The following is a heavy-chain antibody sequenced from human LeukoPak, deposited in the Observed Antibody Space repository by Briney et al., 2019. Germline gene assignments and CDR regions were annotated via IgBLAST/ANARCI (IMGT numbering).Heavy chain of an antibody. J-gene: IGHJ4*02. Sequence: GGSLRLSCAASEFTFSSYGMHWVRQAPGKGLEWVTFIRSDGSKKYYADSVKGRFTISRDNSKNTLSLQMNSLRAEDTAVYYCAKSDRATRTTATTVDYWGQGTLVTVSS. CDR2: IRSDGSKK. CDR3: AKSDRATRTTATTVDY. V-gene: IGHV3-30*02. D-gene: IGHD4-11*01. CDR1: EFTFSSYG.